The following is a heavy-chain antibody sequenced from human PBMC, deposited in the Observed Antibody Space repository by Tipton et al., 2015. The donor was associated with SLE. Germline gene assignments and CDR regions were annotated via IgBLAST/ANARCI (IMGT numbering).Heavy chain of an antibody. J-gene: IGHJ6*02. CDR2: ISYDGSNK. V-gene: IGHV3-30*19. CDR1: GFTLSTYA. CDR3: AKDLFGVVIGLGYYGMDV. Sequence: QLVQSGGGLVQPGGSLRLSCAASGFTLSTYAMHWVRQAPGKGLEWVAVISYDGSNKYYADSVKGRFTISRDNSKNTLYLQMNSLRAEDTAVYYCAKDLFGVVIGLGYYGMDVWGQGTTVTVSS. D-gene: IGHD3-3*01.